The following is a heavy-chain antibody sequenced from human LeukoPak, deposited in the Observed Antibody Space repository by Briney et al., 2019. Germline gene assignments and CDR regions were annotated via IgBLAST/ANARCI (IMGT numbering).Heavy chain of an antibody. D-gene: IGHD3-3*01. CDR3: AKDPYDFWSGYYVDY. CDR1: GFTFSSYA. CDR2: ISGSGGST. Sequence: GGSLRLSCAASGFTFSSYAMSWVRQAPGKGLEWVSAISGSGGSTYYADSVKGRFTISRDNSKNTLYLQMNSLRAEDTAVYYCAKDPYDFWSGYYVDYWGQGTLVTVSS. J-gene: IGHJ4*02. V-gene: IGHV3-23*01.